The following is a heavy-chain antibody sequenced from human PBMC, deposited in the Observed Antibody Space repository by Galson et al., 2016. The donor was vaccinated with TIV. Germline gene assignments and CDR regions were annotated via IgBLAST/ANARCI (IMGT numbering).Heavy chain of an antibody. CDR3: ARLDSSGFKY. J-gene: IGHJ4*02. CDR2: IFPADSDT. CDR1: GYVFSANW. D-gene: IGHD3-10*01. Sequence: KPGESLKISCKASGYVFSANWIAWVRQMPGKGLEWMGLIFPADSDTTYSPSFQGQVTISVDTSLSTAYLQFGSLRASDSAMYFCARLDSSGFKYWGQGTLVTVSS. V-gene: IGHV5-51*03.